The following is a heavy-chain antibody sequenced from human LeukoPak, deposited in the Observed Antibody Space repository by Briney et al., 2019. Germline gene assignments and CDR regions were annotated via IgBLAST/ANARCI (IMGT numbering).Heavy chain of an antibody. CDR1: GYTFTKYG. V-gene: IGHV1-18*04. Sequence: GASMKVSCKASGYTFTKYGISWVRQAPGQGLEWMGWISAYNGNTNFAQKLQGRVTMTTDRSTSTAYMELRSLRSDDTAMYYCARGRYSSSPPDYWGQGTLVTVSS. J-gene: IGHJ4*02. CDR3: ARGRYSSSPPDY. CDR2: ISAYNGNT. D-gene: IGHD6-13*01.